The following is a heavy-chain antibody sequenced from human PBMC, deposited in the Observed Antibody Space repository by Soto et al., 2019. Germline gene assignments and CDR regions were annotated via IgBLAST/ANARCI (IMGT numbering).Heavy chain of an antibody. CDR2: INHSGST. V-gene: IGHV4-34*01. CDR1: GGSFSGYY. J-gene: IGHJ5*02. CDR3: ARKRDYYDSSGYYYLNWFDP. Sequence: QVQLQQWGAGLLKPSETLSLTCAVYGGSFSGYYWSWIRQPPGKGLEWIGEINHSGSTNYNPSLKSRVTISGDTSQNPFSLKVRSWTGADQACDFCARKRDYYDSSGYYYLNWFDPWGQGTLVTVSS. D-gene: IGHD3-22*01.